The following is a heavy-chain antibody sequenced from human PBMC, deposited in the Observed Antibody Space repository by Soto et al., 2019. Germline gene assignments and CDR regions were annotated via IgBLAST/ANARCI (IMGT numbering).Heavy chain of an antibody. CDR3: AREELNCGGDCFAF. V-gene: IGHV3-48*03. CDR1: GFTFTSYE. CDR2: IGTSDNNI. Sequence: GGSLRLSCAASGFTFTSYEFNWVRQAPGKGLEWISYIGTSDNNIYYADSVKGRFTVSRDNARNSLYLQMNSLRAEDTAIYYCAREELNCGGDCFAFWGQGALVTVSS. J-gene: IGHJ4*02. D-gene: IGHD2-21*01.